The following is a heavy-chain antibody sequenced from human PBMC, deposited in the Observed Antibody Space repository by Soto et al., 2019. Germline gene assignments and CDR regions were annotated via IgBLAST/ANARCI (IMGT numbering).Heavy chain of an antibody. CDR1: EFSFDDYA. CDR3: AKASVWYPYFDS. Sequence: EAQLLESGGDLVQPGGSLRLSCAASEFSFDDYAMSWVRQAPGKGLEWVSSITYTGVSTYYVDSVKGRFTISRDNSKDTLYLQMNSLRAEDTAIYYCAKASVWYPYFDSWGQGTLVTVS. V-gene: IGHV3-23*01. CDR2: ITYTGVST. D-gene: IGHD6-13*01. J-gene: IGHJ4*02.